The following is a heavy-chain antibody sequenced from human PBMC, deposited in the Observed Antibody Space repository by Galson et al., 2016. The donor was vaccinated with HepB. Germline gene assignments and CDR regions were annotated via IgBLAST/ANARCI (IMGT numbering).Heavy chain of an antibody. V-gene: IGHV4-31*03. J-gene: IGHJ4*02. CDR3: ARGTRVRFDY. Sequence: TLSLTCTVSGGSISSGGYYWSWIRQHPGKGLEWIGYIYYSGSTYYNPSLKSRVTISVDTSKNQFSLKVSSVTAADTAVYYCARGTRVRFDYWGQGTLVTVSS. CDR2: IYYSGST. D-gene: IGHD1-1*01. CDR1: GGSISSGGYY.